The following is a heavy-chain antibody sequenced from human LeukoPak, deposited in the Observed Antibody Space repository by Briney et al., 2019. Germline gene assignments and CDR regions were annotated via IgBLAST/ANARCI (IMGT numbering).Heavy chain of an antibody. Sequence: SSETLSLTCTVSGGSISSSSYYWGWIRQPPGKGLEWIASIYYSGNTYYSPSLKSRVTISVDTSKNQFSLKLSSVTAADTAVYYCARFRRTLSLSIPVIRDAFDVWGHGTKVTVSS. V-gene: IGHV4-39*07. J-gene: IGHJ3*01. CDR2: IYYSGNT. CDR3: ARFRRTLSLSIPVIRDAFDV. CDR1: GGSISSSSYY. D-gene: IGHD3-22*01.